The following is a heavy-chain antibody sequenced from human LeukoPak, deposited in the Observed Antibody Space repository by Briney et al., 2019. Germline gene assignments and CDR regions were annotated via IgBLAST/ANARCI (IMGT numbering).Heavy chain of an antibody. CDR3: ARLRWYRGYSDYDYFDY. V-gene: IGHV4-34*01. Sequence: SETLSLTCAVYGGSFSGYYWNWIRQPPGKGLEWIGEISHSGSTNYNPSLKSRVTISVDTSKNQFSLNLSSVAAADTAVYYCARLRWYRGYSDYDYFDYWGQGTLVTFSS. CDR1: GGSFSGYY. CDR2: ISHSGST. J-gene: IGHJ4*02. D-gene: IGHD5-12*01.